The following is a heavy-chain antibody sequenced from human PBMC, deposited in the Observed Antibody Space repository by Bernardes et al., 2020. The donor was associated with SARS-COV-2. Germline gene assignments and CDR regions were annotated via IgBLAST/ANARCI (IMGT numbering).Heavy chain of an antibody. D-gene: IGHD3-16*01. J-gene: IGHJ2*01. CDR2: IYYSGST. Sequence: SETLSLTCTVSGGFVSSGSYYWSWIRQPPGKGLEWIGYIYYSGSTNYNPSLKSRVTISVDTSKNQFSLNLTSVTAADTAVYYCARAGGVYVWERGNWYFDLWGRGTLVTVSS. CDR1: GGFVSSGSYY. CDR3: ARAGGVYVWERGNWYFDL. V-gene: IGHV4-61*01.